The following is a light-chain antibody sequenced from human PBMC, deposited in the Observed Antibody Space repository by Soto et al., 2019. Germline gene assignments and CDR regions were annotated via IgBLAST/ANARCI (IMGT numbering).Light chain of an antibody. J-gene: IGKJ2*01. CDR2: GAS. Sequence: EIVLTQSPGTLSLSPGERATLSCRASQSVSNSNLAWFQQKPGQAPRLLIHGASSRATGTPDRFSGSESGTDFTLTISRLEPEDFAVYYCQQYRSSPYTFGQGTKLQIK. CDR3: QQYRSSPYT. V-gene: IGKV3-20*01. CDR1: QSVSNSN.